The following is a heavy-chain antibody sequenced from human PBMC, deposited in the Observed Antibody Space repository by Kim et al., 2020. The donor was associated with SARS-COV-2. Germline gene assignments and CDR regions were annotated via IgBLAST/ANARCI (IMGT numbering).Heavy chain of an antibody. CDR3: ARGPQLVLLFDY. CDR1: GFTFSSYA. V-gene: IGHV3-30-3*01. CDR2: ISYDGSNK. J-gene: IGHJ4*02. Sequence: GGSLRLSCAASGFTFSSYAMHWVRQAPGKGLEWVAVISYDGSNKYYADSVKGRFTISRDNSKNTLYLQMNSLRAEDTAVYYCARGPQLVLLFDYWGQGTLVTVSS. D-gene: IGHD6-6*01.